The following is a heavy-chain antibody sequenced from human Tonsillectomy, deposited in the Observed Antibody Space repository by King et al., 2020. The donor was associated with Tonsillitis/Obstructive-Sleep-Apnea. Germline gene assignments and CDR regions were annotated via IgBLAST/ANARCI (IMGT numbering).Heavy chain of an antibody. CDR3: ARLGYCSGGSCYSGGSFDY. V-gene: IGHV3-11*05. J-gene: IGHJ4*02. Sequence: VQLVESGGGLVKPGGSLRLSCAASGFTFSDYYMSWIRQAPGKGLEWVSYISSSSSYTNYADSVKGRFTISRDNVKNSLYLQMNSLRAEDTAGYYCARLGYCSGGSCYSGGSFDYWGQGTLVTVSS. CDR1: GFTFSDYY. D-gene: IGHD2-15*01. CDR2: ISSSSSYT.